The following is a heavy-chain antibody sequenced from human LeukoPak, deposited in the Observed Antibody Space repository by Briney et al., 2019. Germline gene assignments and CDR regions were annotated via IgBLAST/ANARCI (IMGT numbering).Heavy chain of an antibody. CDR2: IITIFGTA. V-gene: IGHV1-69*05. Sequence: ASVKVSGKASGGTFSSYAISWVRQAPGQGLEWMGGIITIFGTANYAQKFQGRVTITTDESTSTAYMELSSLRSEDTAVYYCARERWTGTTARLDAFDIWGQGTMVTVSS. D-gene: IGHD1-1*01. CDR3: ARERWTGTTARLDAFDI. J-gene: IGHJ3*02. CDR1: GGTFSSYA.